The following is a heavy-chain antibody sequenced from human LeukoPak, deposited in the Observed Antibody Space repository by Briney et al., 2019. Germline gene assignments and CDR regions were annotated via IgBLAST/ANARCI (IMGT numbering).Heavy chain of an antibody. CDR3: ARDITGVRGVIIIPSLD. CDR2: ISAYNGNT. Sequence: ASVKVSCKASGYSFTSYGISWVRQAPGQGLEWMGWISAYNGNTNYAQKLQGRVTMTTDTSTSTAYMELRSLRSEDTAVYYCARDITGVRGVIIIPSLDWGQGTLVTVSS. V-gene: IGHV1-18*01. J-gene: IGHJ4*02. CDR1: GYSFTSYG. D-gene: IGHD3-10*01.